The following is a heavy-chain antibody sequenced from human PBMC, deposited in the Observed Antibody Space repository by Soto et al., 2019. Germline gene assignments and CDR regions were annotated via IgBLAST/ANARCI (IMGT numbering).Heavy chain of an antibody. V-gene: IGHV4-4*07. D-gene: IGHD6-19*01. CDR2: IYTTGST. J-gene: IGHJ4*01. CDR3: GRAAYRHGWEY. CDR1: GGSIGSFY. Sequence: SETLSLTCTVSGGSIGSFYWSWIRQPAGKGLEWIGRIYTTGSTDYNPSLKSRVTMSVDTSKNQFSLTLSSVTAPDTAVESCGRAAYRHGWEYRGHVTLVTF.